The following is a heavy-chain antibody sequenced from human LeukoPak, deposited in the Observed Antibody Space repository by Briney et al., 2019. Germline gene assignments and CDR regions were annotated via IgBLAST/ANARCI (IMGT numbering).Heavy chain of an antibody. CDR2: IYYSGST. CDR3: ARAGPYDAFDI. Sequence: PSETLSLTCTVSGGSISSSSYYWGWIRQPPGKGLEWIGSIYYSGSTYYNPSLKSRVTISVDTSKNQFSLRLSSVTAADTAVYYCARAGPYDAFDIWGQGTIVTVSS. CDR1: GGSISSSSYY. D-gene: IGHD1-14*01. V-gene: IGHV4-39*01. J-gene: IGHJ3*02.